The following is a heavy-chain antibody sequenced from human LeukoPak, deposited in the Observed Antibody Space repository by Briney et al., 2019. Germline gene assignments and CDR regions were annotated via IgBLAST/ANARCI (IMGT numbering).Heavy chain of an antibody. CDR2: ISGSGGST. J-gene: IGHJ6*02. V-gene: IGHV3-23*01. D-gene: IGHD3-3*01. CDR1: GFTFSSYA. Sequence: PGGSLRLSCAASGFTFSSYAVSWVRQAPEKGLEWVSAISGSGGSTYYADSVKGRFTISRDNSKNTLYLHMNSLRAEDTAVYYCAKSEDFPVSYYYYGMDVWGQGTTVTVSS. CDR3: AKSEDFPVSYYYYGMDV.